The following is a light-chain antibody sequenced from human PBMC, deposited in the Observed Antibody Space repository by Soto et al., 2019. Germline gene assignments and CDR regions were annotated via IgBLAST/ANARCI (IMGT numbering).Light chain of an antibody. Sequence: QSALTQPPSVSGSPGQSVTISCTGTSSDIGIYNRVSWYQQPPATAPKLIIYEVTNRPSEVPDRFSGSKSGNTASLTISGLQAEDEADYYCSSFASDNSWVFGGGTKVTVL. J-gene: IGLJ3*02. CDR2: EVT. V-gene: IGLV2-18*02. CDR3: SSFASDNSWV. CDR1: SSDIGIYNR.